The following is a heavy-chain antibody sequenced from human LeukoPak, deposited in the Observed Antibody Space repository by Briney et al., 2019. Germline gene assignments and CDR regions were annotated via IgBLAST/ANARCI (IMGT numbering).Heavy chain of an antibody. D-gene: IGHD4-17*01. V-gene: IGHV4-34*01. CDR2: INHSGST. J-gene: IGHJ4*02. CDR1: GGSFSGYY. Sequence: SETLSLTCAVYGGSFSGYYWSWIRQPPGKGLEWIGEINHSGSTNYTPSLKSRVTISVDTSKNQFSLKMSSVTAADTAVYYCATNPVTTVTVFDYWGQGTLVTVSS. CDR3: ATNPVTTVTVFDY.